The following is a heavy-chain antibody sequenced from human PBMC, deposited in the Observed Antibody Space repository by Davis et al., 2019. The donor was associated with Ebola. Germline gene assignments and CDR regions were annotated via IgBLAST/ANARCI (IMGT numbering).Heavy chain of an antibody. CDR1: GFTFGDYA. V-gene: IGHV3-33*01. D-gene: IGHD6-13*01. CDR3: AREWAKTAAGDY. Sequence: GESLKISCTASGFTFGDYAMSWVRQAPGKGLEWVAVIWSDGGNKYYADSVKGRFTISRDNSKNTVYLQMNSLRVEDTAAYYCAREWAKTAAGDYWGQGTLVTVSS. CDR2: IWSDGGNK. J-gene: IGHJ4*02.